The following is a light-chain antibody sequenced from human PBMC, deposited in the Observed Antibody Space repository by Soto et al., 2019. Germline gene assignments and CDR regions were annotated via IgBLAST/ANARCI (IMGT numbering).Light chain of an antibody. CDR2: GAS. V-gene: IGKV3-20*01. J-gene: IGKJ1*01. Sequence: EILWTRSXTALSXXXXXXXTXXLRASQSVSSYLAWYQQKPGQAPRLLIYGASNRATGIPDRFSGSGSGTDFTLTISRLEPEDFAVYYCQQYGSSGTFGQGTKVDIK. CDR3: QQYGSSGT. CDR1: QSVSSY.